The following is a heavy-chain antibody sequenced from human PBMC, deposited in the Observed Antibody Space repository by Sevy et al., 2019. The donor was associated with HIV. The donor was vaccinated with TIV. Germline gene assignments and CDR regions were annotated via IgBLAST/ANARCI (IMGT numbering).Heavy chain of an antibody. CDR3: ARDLPPSATTVAHFDY. D-gene: IGHD4-17*01. CDR2: ISNSGTTI. V-gene: IGHV3-48*03. CDR1: GFTFSSYE. Sequence: GRSLRLSCAASGFTFSSYEMNWVRQAPGKGLEWVSYISNSGTTISYSDSVRGRFSISRDNARNSLYLQMHSLRAEDTAVYYCARDLPPSATTVAHFDYWGQGTLVTVSS. J-gene: IGHJ4*02.